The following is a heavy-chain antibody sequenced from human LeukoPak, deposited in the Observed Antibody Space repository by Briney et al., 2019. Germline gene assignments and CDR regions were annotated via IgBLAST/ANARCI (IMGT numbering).Heavy chain of an antibody. CDR2: IYYNGDT. CDR3: SREGYSCPNWFDT. D-gene: IGHD4-11*01. J-gene: IGHJ5*02. V-gene: IGHV4-39*07. CDR1: GGSISSSRSY. Sequence: PSETLSLTCSISGGSISSSRSYWGWIRQTPGKGLEWVGSIYYNGDTYYNPSFKSRVSMSVDTAKNQISLILTSVTAADTAVYYCSREGYSCPNWFDTWGQGTLVTVSS.